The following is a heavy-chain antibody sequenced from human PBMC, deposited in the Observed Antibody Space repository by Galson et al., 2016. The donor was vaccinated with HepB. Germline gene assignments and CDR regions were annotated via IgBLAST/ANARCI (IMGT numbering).Heavy chain of an antibody. CDR1: GGSFSGYH. D-gene: IGHD1-26*01. V-gene: IGHV4-34*01. CDR3: ARETWEVIDY. Sequence: SETLSLTCTVSGGSFSGYHWSWTRQPPGKGLEWIGEISHRGSTNYKPSLESRVTISIDTSTYQFSLKLRSVTAADTAEYYCARETWEVIDYWGQGVLVTVSS. CDR2: ISHRGST. J-gene: IGHJ4*02.